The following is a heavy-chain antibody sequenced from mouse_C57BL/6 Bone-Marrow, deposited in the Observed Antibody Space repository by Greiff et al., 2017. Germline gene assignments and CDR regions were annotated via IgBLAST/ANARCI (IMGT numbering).Heavy chain of an antibody. CDR3: ARDRAYYYDYDDGAYYFDY. CDR1: GYAFSSSW. Sequence: VKLMESGPELVKPGASVKISCKASGYAFSSSWMNWVKQRPGKGLEWIGRIYPGDGDTNYNGKFKGKGTLTADKSSSTAYMQLSRLTSEDSAVYFCARDRAYYYDYDDGAYYFDYWGQGTTLTVSS. CDR2: IYPGDGDT. D-gene: IGHD2-4*01. J-gene: IGHJ2*01. V-gene: IGHV1-82*01.